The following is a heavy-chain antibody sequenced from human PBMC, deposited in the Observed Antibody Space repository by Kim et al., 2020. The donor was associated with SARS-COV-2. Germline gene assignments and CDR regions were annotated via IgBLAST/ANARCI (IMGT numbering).Heavy chain of an antibody. CDR2: INHSGSA. Sequence: SETLSLTCAVSGGSFSDNYCSWIRQRQRQGLEWMWEINHSGSANSNLSLKIRGPISVDTYKNQIYLKLSSVTAAATAVDYCARACGSSGWYSVIWFDPWG. V-gene: IGHV4-34*01. J-gene: IGHJ5*02. CDR3: ARACGSSGWYSVIWFDP. CDR1: GGSFSDNY. D-gene: IGHD6-19*01.